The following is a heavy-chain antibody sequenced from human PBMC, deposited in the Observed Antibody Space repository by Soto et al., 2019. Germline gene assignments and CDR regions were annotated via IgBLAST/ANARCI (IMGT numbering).Heavy chain of an antibody. V-gene: IGHV1-69*02. CDR2: ILPILGIA. J-gene: IGHJ4*02. D-gene: IGHD6-13*01. CDR3: ARTGDLAAAFDY. CDR1: GGTFSSYT. Sequence: QVQLVQSGAEVKKPGSSVKVSCKASGGTFSSYTISWVRQAPGQGLEWMGRILPILGIANEAQKFPGRVTMTADTSTSTAYIELSSLRSEDTAVYYCARTGDLAAAFDYWGQGTLVTVSS.